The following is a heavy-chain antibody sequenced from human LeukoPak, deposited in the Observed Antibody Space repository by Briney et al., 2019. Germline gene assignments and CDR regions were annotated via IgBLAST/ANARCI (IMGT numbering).Heavy chain of an antibody. D-gene: IGHD6-13*01. V-gene: IGHV3-23*01. CDR1: GFSFSTFA. J-gene: IGHJ4*02. CDR3: AKDPHIAAAGSDY. CDR2: ITDSGAST. Sequence: PGGSLRLSCAASGFSFSTFAMSWVRQAPGKGLEWVSTITDSGASTYYADSVKGRFTISRDNSKNTLYLQMNSLRAEDTAVYYCAKDPHIAAAGSDYWGQGTLVTVSS.